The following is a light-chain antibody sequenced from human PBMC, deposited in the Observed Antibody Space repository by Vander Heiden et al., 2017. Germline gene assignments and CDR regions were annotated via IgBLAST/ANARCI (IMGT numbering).Light chain of an antibody. V-gene: IGKV1-39*01. Sequence: DIQMTQSPSSLSASVGDRATITCRASQSISSYSNCYKQKPAKAPKLLIYAAPSLRGAVSSRVSGSGSGTEFTLTIGSLQTEEFATYYCQRSYSAPLTFGGGTKVEIK. CDR1: QSISSY. CDR3: QRSYSAPLT. J-gene: IGKJ4*01. CDR2: AAP.